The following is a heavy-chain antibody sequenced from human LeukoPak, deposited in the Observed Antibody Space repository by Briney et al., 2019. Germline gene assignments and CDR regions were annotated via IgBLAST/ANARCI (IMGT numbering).Heavy chain of an antibody. J-gene: IGHJ3*02. CDR1: GFTFSSSI. CDR3: ARGSDYGDYRIPGWYGGLQIAFDI. Sequence: PGGSLRLSCAASGFTFSSSIMSWIRQPPGKGLEWIGEINHSGSTNYNPSLKSRVTISVDTSKNQFSLKLSSVTAADTAVYYCARGSDYGDYRIPGWYGGLQIAFDIWGQGTMVTVSS. D-gene: IGHD4-17*01. V-gene: IGHV4-34*01. CDR2: INHSGST.